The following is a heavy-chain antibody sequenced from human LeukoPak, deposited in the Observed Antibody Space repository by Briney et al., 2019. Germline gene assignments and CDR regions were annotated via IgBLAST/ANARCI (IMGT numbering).Heavy chain of an antibody. CDR3: AKDRGSSSRPVNWFDP. CDR2: ISGSGGST. D-gene: IGHD6-6*01. CDR1: GFTLSSYA. Sequence: GGSLRLSCAASGFTLSSYAMSWVRQAPGKGLEWVSAISGSGGSTYYADSVKGRFTISRDNSKNTLYLQMNSLRAEDTAVYYCAKDRGSSSRPVNWFDPWGQGTLVTVSS. J-gene: IGHJ5*02. V-gene: IGHV3-23*01.